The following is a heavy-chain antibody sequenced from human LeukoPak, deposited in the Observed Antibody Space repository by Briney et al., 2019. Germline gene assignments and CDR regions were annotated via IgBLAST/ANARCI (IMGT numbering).Heavy chain of an antibody. CDR2: FDPEDGET. D-gene: IGHD6-13*01. CDR3: ARVWVAAALSGWFDP. CDR1: GYTLTELS. Sequence: ASVKVSCKVSGYTLTELSMHWVRQAPGKGLEWMGGFDPEDGETIYAQKFQGRVTMTTDTSTSTAYMELRSLRSDDTAVYYCARVWVAAALSGWFDPWGQGTLVTVSS. V-gene: IGHV1-24*01. J-gene: IGHJ5*02.